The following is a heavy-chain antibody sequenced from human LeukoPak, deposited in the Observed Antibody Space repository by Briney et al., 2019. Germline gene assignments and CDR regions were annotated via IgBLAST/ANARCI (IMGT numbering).Heavy chain of an antibody. J-gene: IGHJ4*02. V-gene: IGHV3-48*03. D-gene: IGHD3-10*01. CDR1: GFTFRSCE. Sequence: SGGSLRLSCAASGFTFRSCELSWVRQAPAKGLEWVSYISSSGSIIYYADSVKGRFTISRDNAKNSLYLQMNSLRAEDTAVYYCARDWDGSGTSLDYWGQGTLVTVSS. CDR2: ISSSGSII. CDR3: ARDWDGSGTSLDY.